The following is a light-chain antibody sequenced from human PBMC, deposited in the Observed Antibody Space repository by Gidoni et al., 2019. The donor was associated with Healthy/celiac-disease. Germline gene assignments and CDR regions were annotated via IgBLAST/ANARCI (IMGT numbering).Light chain of an antibody. CDR1: SSNIGAGYD. CDR2: GNS. CDR3: QSYDSSLSGLV. J-gene: IGLJ1*01. Sequence: QSVLTQPPSVSGAPGQRVTISCTGSSSNIGAGYDVHWYQQLPGTAPKLLIYGNSNRPSGVPDRFSGSKSGTSASLASTGLQAEDEADYYCQSYDSSLSGLVFGTGTKVTVL. V-gene: IGLV1-40*01.